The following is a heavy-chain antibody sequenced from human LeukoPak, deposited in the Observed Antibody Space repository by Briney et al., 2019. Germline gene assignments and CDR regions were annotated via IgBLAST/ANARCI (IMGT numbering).Heavy chain of an antibody. CDR1: GGSISSYY. V-gene: IGHV4-59*01. Sequence: SETLSLTCTISGGSISSYYWSWIRQPPGKGLEWIGYIYYSGSANYNPSLKSRVTISVDTSKNQFSLKLSSVTAADTAVYYCARLTGYDWESSYDYWGQGTLVTVSS. CDR2: IYYSGSA. D-gene: IGHD5-12*01. J-gene: IGHJ4*02. CDR3: ARLTGYDWESSYDY.